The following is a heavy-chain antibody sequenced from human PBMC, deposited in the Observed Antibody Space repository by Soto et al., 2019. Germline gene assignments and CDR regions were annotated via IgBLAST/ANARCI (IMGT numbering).Heavy chain of an antibody. Sequence: EMQLVESGGGLVQPGGSLRLSCAASGFPFSSYWMIWVRQTPARGLEWVANISPDGSEKYHVDSVKGRFTISRDNSKNSLYLQMTSLRAEDTGLYYCARVPHYGAVDVWGQGSTVTVSS. CDR2: ISPDGSEK. CDR1: GFPFSSYW. J-gene: IGHJ6*02. V-gene: IGHV3-7*01. CDR3: ARVPHYGAVDV. D-gene: IGHD4-17*01.